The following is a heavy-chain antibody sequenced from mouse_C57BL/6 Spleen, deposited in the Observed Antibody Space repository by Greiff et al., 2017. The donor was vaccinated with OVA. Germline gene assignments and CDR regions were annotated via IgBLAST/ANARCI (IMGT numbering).Heavy chain of an antibody. J-gene: IGHJ4*01. D-gene: IGHD1-1*01. CDR3: TRAYGSSYDYAMDY. CDR1: GYTFTDYE. Sequence: QVHVKQSGAELVRPGASVTLSCKASGYTFTDYEMHWVKQTPVHGLEWIGAIDPETGGTAYNQKFKGKAILTADKSSSTAYMELRSLTSEDSAVYYCTRAYGSSYDYAMDYWGQGTSVTVSS. CDR2: IDPETGGT. V-gene: IGHV1-15*01.